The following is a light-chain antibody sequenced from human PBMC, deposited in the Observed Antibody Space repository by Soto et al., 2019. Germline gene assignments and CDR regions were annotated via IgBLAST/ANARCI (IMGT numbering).Light chain of an antibody. CDR3: CSYAGSYTFVV. J-gene: IGLJ2*01. V-gene: IGLV2-11*01. CDR2: DVS. CDR1: SSDVGGYNY. Sequence: QSVLTQPRSVSGSPGQSVTISCSGTSSDVGGYNYVSWYQHHPGKAPKLMIFDVSERPSGVPDRFSGSKSGNTASLTISGLQAEDEADYYCCSYAGSYTFVVFGGGTKLTVL.